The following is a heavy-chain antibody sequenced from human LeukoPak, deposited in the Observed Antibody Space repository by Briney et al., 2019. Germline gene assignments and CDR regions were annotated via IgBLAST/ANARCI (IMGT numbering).Heavy chain of an antibody. D-gene: IGHD3-10*01. CDR2: INPSVGGT. V-gene: IGHV1-46*01. Sequence: GASVTASCKASGHTFTGNYMHWVRQAPGQGLEWMGIINPSVGGTSYAHKFQGRVTMTRDTSTSTVYMDLSSLRSEDTAVYYCARDGTGDFDYWGQGTLVTASS. J-gene: IGHJ4*02. CDR3: ARDGTGDFDY. CDR1: GHTFTGNY.